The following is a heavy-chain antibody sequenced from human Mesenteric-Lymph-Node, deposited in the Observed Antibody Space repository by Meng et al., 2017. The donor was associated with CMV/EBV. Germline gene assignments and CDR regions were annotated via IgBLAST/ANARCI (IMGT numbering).Heavy chain of an antibody. CDR2: INPNNGDT. CDR3: ARDGGYVEMAVY. V-gene: IGHV1-2*02. Sequence: ASVKVSCKASGYTFFGYYIHWVRLAPGQGLEWMGYINPNNGDTNYAQSFQGRVTMTRDTSISTAYMELSRLRSDDTAVYYCARDGGYVEMAVYWGQGTLVTVSS. D-gene: IGHD5-24*01. J-gene: IGHJ4*02. CDR1: GYTFFGYY.